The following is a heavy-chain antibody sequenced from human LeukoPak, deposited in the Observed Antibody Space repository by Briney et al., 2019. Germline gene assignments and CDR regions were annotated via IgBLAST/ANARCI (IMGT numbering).Heavy chain of an antibody. CDR3: ARDRTYYYDSSDYYAPI. V-gene: IGHV4-31*03. CDR2: IYYSGST. Sequence: SQTLSLTCTVSGGSISSGDYYWTWIRQHPGKGLEWIGYIYYSGSTYYKPSLKSRVAISVDTSKNQFSLKLSSVTAADTAVYYCARDRTYYYDSSDYYAPIWGQGTLVTVSS. D-gene: IGHD3-22*01. J-gene: IGHJ4*02. CDR1: GGSISSGDYY.